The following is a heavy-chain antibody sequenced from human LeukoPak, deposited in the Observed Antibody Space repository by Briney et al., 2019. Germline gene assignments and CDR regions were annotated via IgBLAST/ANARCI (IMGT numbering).Heavy chain of an antibody. Sequence: GGSLRLSCAASGFTFSSYMMHWVRQVPGKGLVWVSRLNRGGDTTTYADSVKCRFTISRDNAKNTLYVQMNSMRVEDTAVYYCARSKEESYSYTLDPWGQGILVTVSS. J-gene: IGHJ5*02. D-gene: IGHD2-21*01. CDR1: GFTFSSYM. CDR3: ARSKEESYSYTLDP. V-gene: IGHV3-74*01. CDR2: LNRGGDTT.